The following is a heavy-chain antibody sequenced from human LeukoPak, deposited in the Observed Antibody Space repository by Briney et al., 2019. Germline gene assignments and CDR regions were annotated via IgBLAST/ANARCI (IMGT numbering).Heavy chain of an antibody. CDR2: IYYSGST. D-gene: IGHD6-6*01. J-gene: IGHJ5*02. CDR1: GGSISSSNYF. Sequence: SETLSLTCTVSGGSISSSNYFWGWIRQAPGKGLEWIGSIYYSGSTYYNPSLKSRVTISADMSKNQFSLKLSSVTAADTAVYYCARAFSSSSLWFDPWGQGTLVTVSS. V-gene: IGHV4-39*07. CDR3: ARAFSSSSLWFDP.